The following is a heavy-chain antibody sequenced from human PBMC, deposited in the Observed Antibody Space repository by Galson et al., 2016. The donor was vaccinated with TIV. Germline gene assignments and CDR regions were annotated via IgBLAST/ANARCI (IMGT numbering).Heavy chain of an antibody. CDR3: ARERRHCGNECFLRYYFGMDV. Sequence: SLRLSCAASGITVSDNFLTWVRQAPGKGLEWVSTIHDDGSTHYANSVKGRFTISRDNSKNTLYLHMNTLRPEDTAVYYCARERRHCGNECFLRYYFGMDVWGQGTTVTVSS. D-gene: IGHD1-26*01. CDR2: IHDDGST. J-gene: IGHJ6*02. V-gene: IGHV3-66*02. CDR1: GITVSDNF.